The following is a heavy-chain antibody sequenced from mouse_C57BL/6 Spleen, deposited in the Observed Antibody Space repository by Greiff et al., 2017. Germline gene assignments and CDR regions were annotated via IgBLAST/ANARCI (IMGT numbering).Heavy chain of an antibody. J-gene: IGHJ2*01. V-gene: IGHV5-4*01. CDR2: ISDGGSYT. CDR3: ARDLKVGPYYFDY. Sequence: EVKLMESGGGLVKPGGSLKLSCAASGFTFSSSAMSWVRQTPEKRLEWVATISDGGSYTYYPDNVKGRFTISRDNAKNNLYLQMSHLKSEDTAMYYCARDLKVGPYYFDYWGQGTTLTVSS. D-gene: IGHD1-1*02. CDR1: GFTFSSSA.